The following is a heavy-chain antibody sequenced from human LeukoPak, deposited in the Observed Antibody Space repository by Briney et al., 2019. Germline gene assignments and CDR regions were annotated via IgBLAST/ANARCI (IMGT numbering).Heavy chain of an antibody. Sequence: ASVKVSCKASGYTVTVYYMHWVRQAPGQGLEWMGWINPNSGGTNYAQKFQGRVTMTRDTSISTAYMELSRLRSDDTAVYYCARKMMVRGVGYYGIDVWGQGTTVTVSS. CDR1: GYTVTVYY. J-gene: IGHJ6*02. V-gene: IGHV1-2*02. CDR3: ARKMMVRGVGYYGIDV. D-gene: IGHD3-10*01. CDR2: INPNSGGT.